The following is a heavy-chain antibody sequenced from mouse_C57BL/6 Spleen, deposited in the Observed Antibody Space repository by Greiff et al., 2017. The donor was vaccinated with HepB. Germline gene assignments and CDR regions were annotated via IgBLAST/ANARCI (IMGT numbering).Heavy chain of an antibody. D-gene: IGHD2-4*01. CDR1: GFSLTSYG. CDR3: AREYDYDDGRSTS. Sequence: QVQLKQSGPGLVQPSQSLSITCTVSGFSLTSYGVHWVRQSPGKGLEWLGVIWRGGSTDDNAAFISRQSNSKDNSKSQVFLKMNSLQADDTAIYYCAREYDYDDGRSTSLGQGTLVTVSA. V-gene: IGHV2-2*01. J-gene: IGHJ3*01. CDR2: IWRGGST.